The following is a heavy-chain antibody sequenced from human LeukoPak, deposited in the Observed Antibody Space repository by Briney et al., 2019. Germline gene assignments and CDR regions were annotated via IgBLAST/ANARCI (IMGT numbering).Heavy chain of an antibody. CDR2: INHSGST. J-gene: IGHJ4*02. Sequence: SETLSFTCAVYGGSFSGYYWSWIRQPPGKGLEWIGEINHSGSTNYNPSLKSRVTISVDTSKNQFSLKLSSVTAADTAVYYCARGSHSSNDYWGQGTLVTVSS. CDR3: ARGSHSSNDY. D-gene: IGHD2-15*01. CDR1: GGSFSGYY. V-gene: IGHV4-34*01.